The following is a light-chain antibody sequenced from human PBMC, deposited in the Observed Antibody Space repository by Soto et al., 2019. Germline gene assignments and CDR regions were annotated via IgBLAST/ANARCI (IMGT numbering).Light chain of an antibody. CDR1: RSVSTN. J-gene: IGKJ4*01. CDR3: QQYDKSLPPVT. V-gene: IGKV3-15*01. Sequence: DIILTQSPAIVSVSPGERATLFCRASRSVSTNLAWYQHKHGQAPRLLIYGASTRVTDIPARFSGSGSGTDFTLTINYLKSEDFGVYYCQQYDKSLPPVTFGGGTKVEI. CDR2: GAS.